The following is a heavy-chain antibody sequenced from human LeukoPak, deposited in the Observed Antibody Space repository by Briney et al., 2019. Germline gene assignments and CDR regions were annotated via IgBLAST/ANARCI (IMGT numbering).Heavy chain of an antibody. V-gene: IGHV3-13*01. J-gene: IGHJ6*02. CDR1: GFTFSSYD. CDR2: IDTAGDT. CDR3: ARALGYYDSSGYYYYYYGMDV. Sequence: GGSLRLSCAASGFTFSSYDMHWVRQATGKGLEWVSAIDTAGDTYYPGSVKGRFTISRENAKNSLYLQMNSLRAGDTAVYYCARALGYYDSSGYYYYYYGMDVWGQGTTVTVSS. D-gene: IGHD3-22*01.